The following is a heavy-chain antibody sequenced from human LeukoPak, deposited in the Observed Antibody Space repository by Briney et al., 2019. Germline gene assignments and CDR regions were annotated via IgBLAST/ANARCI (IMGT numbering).Heavy chain of an antibody. J-gene: IGHJ5*01. Sequence: AGSLRLSCAASGVTFTYFAMSWVRQAPEKVLEWVSSISGSGASRYYAESLKGSFTISRDNSKHTVYLQMDSLSVEDTAVYFCAQDQSRVGGSDPFDSWGQGTLVSVSS. CDR2: ISGSGASR. D-gene: IGHD1-26*01. CDR3: AQDQSRVGGSDPFDS. CDR1: GVTFTYFA. V-gene: IGHV3-23*01.